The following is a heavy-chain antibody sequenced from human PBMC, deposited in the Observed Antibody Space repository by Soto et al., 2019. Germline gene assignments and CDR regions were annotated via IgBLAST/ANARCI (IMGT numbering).Heavy chain of an antibody. CDR1: GFTFNNSA. J-gene: IGHJ3*02. CDR2: ISENGGSRGGT. CDR3: ASAKAVVIAPLGI. V-gene: IGHV3-23*01. Sequence: GGSLRLSCAACGFTFNNSAMTWVRQAPGQGLEWVASISENGGSRGGTYYADSVKGRFTISRDNSKNTLYLQVDSLTGADTAVYYCASAKAVVIAPLGIWGQGALVTVS. D-gene: IGHD2-21*01.